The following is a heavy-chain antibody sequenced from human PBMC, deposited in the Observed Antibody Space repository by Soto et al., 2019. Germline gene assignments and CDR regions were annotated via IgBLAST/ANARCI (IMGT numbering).Heavy chain of an antibody. CDR3: ARGRADSPLFYFDY. CDR2: ISSSSSYT. CDR1: GFTFSDYY. Sequence: QVQLVESGGGLVKPGGSLRLSCAASGFTFSDYYMSWIRQAPGKGLEWVSYISSSSSYTNYADSVKGRFTISRDNAKNSLYLQMNSLRAEDTAVYYCARGRADSPLFYFDYWGQGTLVTVSS. V-gene: IGHV3-11*06. J-gene: IGHJ4*02.